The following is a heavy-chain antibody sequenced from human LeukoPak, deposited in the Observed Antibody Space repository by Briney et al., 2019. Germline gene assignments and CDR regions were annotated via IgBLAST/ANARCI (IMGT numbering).Heavy chain of an antibody. CDR1: GASISSYY. CDR2: ISNSGST. V-gene: IGHV4-59*08. Sequence: SETLSLTCSVSGASISSYYWSWMRQPPGKGLEWIGYISNSGSTNYNPSLNSRVTISVDTSKNQFSLNLNSMTAADTAVYFCARHYWSDPFYYWGQGTLVTASS. CDR3: ARHYWSDPFYY. D-gene: IGHD1-1*01. J-gene: IGHJ4*02.